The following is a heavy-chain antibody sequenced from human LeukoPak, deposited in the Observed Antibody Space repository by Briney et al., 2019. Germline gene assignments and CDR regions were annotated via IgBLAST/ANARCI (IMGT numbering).Heavy chain of an antibody. D-gene: IGHD3-22*01. CDR1: GGSFSGYY. J-gene: IGHJ4*02. Sequence: SETLSLTCAVYGGSFSGYYWSWIRQPPGKGLEWIGRIYTSGSTNYNPSLKSRVTISVDTSKNQFSLKLSSVTAADTAVYYCARYGYDSSGYHFDYWGQGTLVTVSS. V-gene: IGHV4-59*10. CDR3: ARYGYDSSGYHFDY. CDR2: IYTSGST.